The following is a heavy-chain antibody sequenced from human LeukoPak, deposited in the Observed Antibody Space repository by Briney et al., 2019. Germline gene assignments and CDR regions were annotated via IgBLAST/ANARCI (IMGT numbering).Heavy chain of an antibody. CDR2: IFYSGST. CDR3: ARVWEDSSSWPYYFDY. CDR1: GGSISTSNYY. D-gene: IGHD6-13*01. Sequence: SETLSLTCTVSGGSISTSNYYWGWIRQPPGKGLEWIGNIFYSGSTYYSPSLRSRVTISLDTSKNQFSLKLSSVTAADTAVYYCARVWEDSSSWPYYFDYWGQGTLVTVSS. J-gene: IGHJ4*02. V-gene: IGHV4-39*07.